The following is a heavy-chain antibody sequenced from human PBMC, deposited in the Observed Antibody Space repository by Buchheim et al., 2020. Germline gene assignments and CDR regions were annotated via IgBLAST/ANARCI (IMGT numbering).Heavy chain of an antibody. D-gene: IGHD2-15*01. CDR1: GFTFSSYD. CDR2: ISYDGSNK. J-gene: IGHJ4*02. V-gene: IGHV3-30-3*01. Sequence: QVQLVESGGGVVQPGRSLRLSCAASGFTFSSYDMHWVRQAPGKGLEWVAVISYDGSNKYYADSVKGRFTISRDNSKNTLYLQMNSLRAKDTAVYYCASLQNDYWGQGTL. CDR3: ASLQNDY.